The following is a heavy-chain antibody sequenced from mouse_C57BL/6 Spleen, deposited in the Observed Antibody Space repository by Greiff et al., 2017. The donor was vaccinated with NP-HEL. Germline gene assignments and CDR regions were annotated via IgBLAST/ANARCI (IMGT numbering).Heavy chain of an antibody. J-gene: IGHJ3*01. V-gene: IGHV1-18*01. CDR3: ALYYGSRGFAY. Sequence: EVQLQQSGPELVKPGASVKIPCKASGYTFTDYNMDWVKQSHGKSLEWIGDINPNNGGTIYNQKFKGKATLTVDKSSSTAYMELRSLTSEDTAVYYCALYYGSRGFAYWGQGTLVTVSA. D-gene: IGHD1-1*01. CDR1: GYTFTDYN. CDR2: INPNNGGT.